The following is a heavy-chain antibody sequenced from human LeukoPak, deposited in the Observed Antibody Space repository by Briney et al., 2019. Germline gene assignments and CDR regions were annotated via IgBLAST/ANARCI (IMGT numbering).Heavy chain of an antibody. CDR3: ARDLAYSRLDY. D-gene: IGHD5-18*01. Sequence: GGSLRLPCAASGFTFSNYWMTWVRQAPGKGLEWVANIKEEGSVKYYVDSVKGRFTVSRDNAKNALYLQVNSLRADDTAIYYCARDLAYSRLDYWGQGMLVTVSS. V-gene: IGHV3-7*01. CDR1: GFTFSNYW. J-gene: IGHJ4*02. CDR2: IKEEGSVK.